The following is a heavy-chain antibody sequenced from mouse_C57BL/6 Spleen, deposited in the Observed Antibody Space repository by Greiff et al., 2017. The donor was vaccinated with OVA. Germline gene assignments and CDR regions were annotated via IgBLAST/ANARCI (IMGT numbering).Heavy chain of an antibody. Sequence: QVQLKESGPELVKPGASVKISCKASGYAFSSSWMNWVKQRPGKGLEWIGRIYPGDGDTNYNGKFKGKATLTADKSSSTAYMQLSSLTSEDSAVYFCARGYYESWFAYWGQGTLVTVSA. CDR1: GYAFSSSW. V-gene: IGHV1-82*01. CDR3: ARGYYESWFAY. CDR2: IYPGDGDT. J-gene: IGHJ3*01. D-gene: IGHD1-1*01.